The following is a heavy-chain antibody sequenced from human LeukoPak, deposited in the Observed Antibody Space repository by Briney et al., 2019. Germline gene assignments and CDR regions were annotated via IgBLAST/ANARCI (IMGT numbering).Heavy chain of an antibody. CDR1: GFTFSNYA. CDR2: ITGSGGNT. V-gene: IGHV3-23*01. D-gene: IGHD3-9*01. J-gene: IGHJ4*02. CDR3: AKWGDYDVLTGYYVSDY. Sequence: LPGGSLRLSCAASGFTFSNYAMSWVRQAPGKGLEWVPAITGSGGNTYYADSVKGRFTISRDNSKNTVFLQMNSLRAEDTAVYYCAKWGDYDVLTGYYVSDYWGQGTLVTVSS.